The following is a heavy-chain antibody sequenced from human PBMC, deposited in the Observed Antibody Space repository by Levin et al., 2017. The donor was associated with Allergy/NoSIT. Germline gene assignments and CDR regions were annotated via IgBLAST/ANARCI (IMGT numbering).Heavy chain of an antibody. J-gene: IGHJ4*02. CDR3: ATTITMVRGVSTTFDY. Sequence: SETLSLTCAISGASVSSNSAAWNWIRQSPSRGLEWLGRTYYRSKWYNDYAVSVKSRITINPDTSKNQFSLQLNSVTPEDTAVYYCATTITMVRGVSTTFDYWGQGTLVTVSS. V-gene: IGHV6-1*01. CDR1: GASVSSNSAA. CDR2: TYYRSKWYN. D-gene: IGHD3-10*01.